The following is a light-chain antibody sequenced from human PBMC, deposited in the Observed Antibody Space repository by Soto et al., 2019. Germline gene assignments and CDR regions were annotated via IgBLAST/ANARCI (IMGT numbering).Light chain of an antibody. Sequence: QSALTQPASVSGSPGQSITISCTGTSSDVGGYNYVSWYQQHPGKAPKLMIYEVSNRPSGVSNRFSGSKSGKTASLTISGLQAEDEADYYCCSYTSTNTRVFGGGTKLTVL. CDR1: SSDVGGYNY. CDR3: CSYTSTNTRV. J-gene: IGLJ3*02. V-gene: IGLV2-14*01. CDR2: EVS.